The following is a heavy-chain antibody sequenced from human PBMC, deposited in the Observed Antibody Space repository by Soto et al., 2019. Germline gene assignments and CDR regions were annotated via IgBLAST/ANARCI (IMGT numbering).Heavy chain of an antibody. J-gene: IGHJ4*02. Sequence: GGSLRLSCAASGFTFTRYSMNWVRQAPGKGLEWVSAISSTTNYIYYGDSMKGRFTISRENPKNSLYLEMNSLRAEDTAVYYCARASGDLRSNLDYWGQGTLVTVSS. V-gene: IGHV3-21*06. CDR2: ISSTTNYI. CDR1: GFTFTRYS. D-gene: IGHD3-10*01. CDR3: ARASGDLRSNLDY.